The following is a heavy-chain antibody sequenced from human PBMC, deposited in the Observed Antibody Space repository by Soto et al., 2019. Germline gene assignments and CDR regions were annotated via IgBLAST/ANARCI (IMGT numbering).Heavy chain of an antibody. Sequence: EVQLVESGGGLVQPGGSLRLSCAASGFTFSSYSMNWVRQAPGKGLEWVSYISSSSSTIYYADSVKGRFTISRDNAKNSLYLQMNSLRDEDTAVYYCARDLGGTDCSGGSCYVGLDYWGQGTLVTVSS. J-gene: IGHJ4*02. D-gene: IGHD2-15*01. CDR1: GFTFSSYS. CDR2: ISSSSSTI. CDR3: ARDLGGTDCSGGSCYVGLDY. V-gene: IGHV3-48*02.